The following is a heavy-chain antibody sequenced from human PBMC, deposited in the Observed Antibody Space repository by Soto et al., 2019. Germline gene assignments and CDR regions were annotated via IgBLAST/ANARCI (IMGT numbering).Heavy chain of an antibody. J-gene: IGHJ4*02. CDR2: INAGNGDT. CDR1: GYTFTNYG. Sequence: GASVKVSCKASGYTFTNYGIHWVRQAPGQRREWMGWINAGNGDTKYSENFQGRVTITRDTSASTVYLDLSSLSSEDTAFYYCARTGHSGSYDYWGQGTLVTVSS. CDR3: ARTGHSGSYDY. D-gene: IGHD3-22*01. V-gene: IGHV1-3*01.